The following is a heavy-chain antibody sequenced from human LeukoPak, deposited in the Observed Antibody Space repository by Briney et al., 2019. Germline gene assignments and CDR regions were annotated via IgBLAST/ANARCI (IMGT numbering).Heavy chain of an antibody. CDR3: ARVKSSGFYFDY. CDR1: GGSISSHY. V-gene: IGHV4-59*11. CDR2: IYYSGST. Sequence: PSETLSLTCTVSGGSISSHYWSWIRQPPGKGLEWIGYIYYSGSTNYNPSLKSRVTISVDTSKNQFSLKLSSVTAADTAVYYCARVKSSGFYFDYWGQGTLATVSS. J-gene: IGHJ4*02. D-gene: IGHD6-19*01.